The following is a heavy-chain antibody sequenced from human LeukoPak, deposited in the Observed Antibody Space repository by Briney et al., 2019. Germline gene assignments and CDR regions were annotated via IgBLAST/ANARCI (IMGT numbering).Heavy chain of an antibody. D-gene: IGHD5-12*01. CDR3: ARDRGYDEDY. V-gene: IGHV1-69*04. CDR1: GGTLISYA. J-gene: IGHJ4*02. Sequence: GASVKVSCKASGGTLISYAISWVRQAPGQGLEWMGRIIPILGIANYAQKFQGRVTITADKSTSTAYMELSSLRSEDTAVYYCARDRGYDEDYWGQGTLVTVSS. CDR2: IIPILGIA.